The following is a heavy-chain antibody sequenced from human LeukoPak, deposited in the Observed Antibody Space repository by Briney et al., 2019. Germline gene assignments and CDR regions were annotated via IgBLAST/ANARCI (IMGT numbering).Heavy chain of an antibody. D-gene: IGHD5-18*01. CDR2: INPNSGGT. V-gene: IGHV1-2*02. J-gene: IGHJ4*02. Sequence: ASAKVSCKASGYTFTGYYMHWVRQAPGQGLEWMGWINPNSGGTNYAQKFQGRVTMTRDTSISTAYMELSRLRSDDTAVYYCARGAALAFNFDYWGQGTLVTVSS. CDR3: ARGAALAFNFDY. CDR1: GYTFTGYY.